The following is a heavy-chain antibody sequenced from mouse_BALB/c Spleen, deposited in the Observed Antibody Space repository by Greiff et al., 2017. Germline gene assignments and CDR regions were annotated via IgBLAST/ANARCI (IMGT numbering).Heavy chain of an antibody. CDR3: ARLYDYAMDY. Sequence: EVKLQQSGPELVKPGASVKISCKASGYSFTGYYMHWVKQSHVKSLEWIGRINPYNGATSYNQNFKDKASLTVDKSSSTAYMELHSLTSEDSAVYYCARLYDYAMDYWGQGTSVTVSS. CDR2: INPYNGAT. V-gene: IGHV1-26*01. J-gene: IGHJ4*01. D-gene: IGHD2-3*01. CDR1: GYSFTGYY.